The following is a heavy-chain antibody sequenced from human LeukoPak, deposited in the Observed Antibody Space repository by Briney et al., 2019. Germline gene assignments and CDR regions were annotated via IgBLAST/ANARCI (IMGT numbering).Heavy chain of an antibody. CDR1: GYTFTSYG. CDR3: ARGIDDYVWDSDV. CDR2: MNPNSGNT. D-gene: IGHD3-16*01. J-gene: IGHJ6*04. Sequence: GASVKVSCKASGYTFTSYGISWVRQAPGKGVEWMGWMNPNSGNTGYAQKFLGRVTMTRNTSISTAYVELSSLRSEDTAVYYCARGIDDYVWDSDVWGKGTTVTVSS. V-gene: IGHV1-8*02.